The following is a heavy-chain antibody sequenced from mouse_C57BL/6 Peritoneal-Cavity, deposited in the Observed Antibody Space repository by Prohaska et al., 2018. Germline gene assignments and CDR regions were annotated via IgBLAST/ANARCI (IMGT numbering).Heavy chain of an antibody. CDR3: ARGTTVPDFDY. Sequence: KLSCKATGYTFTGYWIEWVKQRPGHGLEWIGEILPGSGSTNYNEKLKGKATFTADTYSNTAYMQLSSLTTEDSAIYYCARGTTVPDFDYWGQGTTLTVSS. V-gene: IGHV1-9*01. CDR1: GYTFTGYW. D-gene: IGHD1-1*01. J-gene: IGHJ2*01. CDR2: ILPGSGST.